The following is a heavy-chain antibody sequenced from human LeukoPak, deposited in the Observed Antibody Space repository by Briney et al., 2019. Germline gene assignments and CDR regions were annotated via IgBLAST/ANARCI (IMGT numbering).Heavy chain of an antibody. D-gene: IGHD3-10*01. CDR1: GFTFSSYA. V-gene: IGHV3-30-3*01. CDR2: ISYDGSNK. Sequence: GRSMSPSCAASGFTFSSYAMHGVRQATGKGLEWVAVISYDGSNKYYADSVKGRFTISRDNSYNTVSLQMNSLRDEDTGVYYCAKGLKTGVGPYKGYHYYMDVWGKGATVTVSS. CDR3: AKGLKTGVGPYKGYHYYMDV. J-gene: IGHJ6*03.